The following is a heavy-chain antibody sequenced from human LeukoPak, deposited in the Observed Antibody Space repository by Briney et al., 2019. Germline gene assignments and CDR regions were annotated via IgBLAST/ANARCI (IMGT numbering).Heavy chain of an antibody. J-gene: IGHJ6*03. CDR1: GGTFSSYA. V-gene: IGHV1-69*05. D-gene: IGHD6-6*01. CDR2: IIPIFGTA. Sequence: SVKVSCKASGGTFSSYAISWVRQAPGQGLEWMGGIIPIFGTANYAQKFQGRVTITTDETTSTAYTELSSLRSEDTAVYYCARSDSSSYPYYYYMDVWGKGTTVTVSS. CDR3: ARSDSSSYPYYYYMDV.